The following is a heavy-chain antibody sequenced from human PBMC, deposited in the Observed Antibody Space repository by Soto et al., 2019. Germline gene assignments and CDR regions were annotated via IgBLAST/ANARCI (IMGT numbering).Heavy chain of an antibody. CDR1: GASVAGGSYY. Sequence: SETLSLTCSVSGASVAGGSYYWSWVRQPAGKGLEWIGRIYTSGSTIYNPSLKSRVTMSADTSRNQFSLNLSSVTAAETAVYYCARGGLYSMGWGQGTLVTVSS. V-gene: IGHV4-61*02. CDR3: ARGGLYSMG. CDR2: IYTSGST. J-gene: IGHJ4*02. D-gene: IGHD3-10*01.